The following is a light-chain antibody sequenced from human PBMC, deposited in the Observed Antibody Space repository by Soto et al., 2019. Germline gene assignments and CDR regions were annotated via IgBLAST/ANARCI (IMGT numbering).Light chain of an antibody. V-gene: IGKV1-5*03. CDR3: HQYNSYSRT. CDR2: KAS. J-gene: IGKJ1*01. CDR1: QSISSW. Sequence: DIQMTQSPSTLSASVGDRVTITCRASQSISSWLAWYQQKPGKAPKLLIYKASSLESRVPSRFSGSGSGTEFTLTISSLQPDDFATYYCHQYNSYSRTFGQGTKVEIK.